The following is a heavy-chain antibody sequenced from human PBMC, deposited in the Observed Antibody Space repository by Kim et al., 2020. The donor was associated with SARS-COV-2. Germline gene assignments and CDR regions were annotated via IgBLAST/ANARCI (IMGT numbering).Heavy chain of an antibody. J-gene: IGHJ4*02. CDR3: ARDIWTDTYYDDSGTGYFDF. V-gene: IGHV1-46*01. D-gene: IGHD3-22*01. Sequence: ASVKVSCKASGYTFTSYFIYWVRQAPGQGLEWIGIINPNVGTKRYAQNFQGSVTMTRDTSTSTVYMELSSLRSEDTGVYYCARDIWTDTYYDDSGTGYFDFWGQGTLVTVSS. CDR2: INPNVGTK. CDR1: GYTFTSYF.